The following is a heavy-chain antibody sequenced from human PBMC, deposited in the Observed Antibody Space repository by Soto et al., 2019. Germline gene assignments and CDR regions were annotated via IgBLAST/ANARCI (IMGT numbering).Heavy chain of an antibody. J-gene: IGHJ4*02. D-gene: IGHD3-22*01. CDR1: GFTFSRFA. Sequence: GGSLRLSCAVSGFTFSRFAMGWVRQPPGRGLEWASAIRGSGGSTHYADSLKGRFTISRDNTKKTLYLQMSSLRAQDTAVYNCAREVADASSGYYYDYWGQGTRVTVS. CDR2: IRGSGGST. V-gene: IGHV3-23*01. CDR3: AREVADASSGYYYDY.